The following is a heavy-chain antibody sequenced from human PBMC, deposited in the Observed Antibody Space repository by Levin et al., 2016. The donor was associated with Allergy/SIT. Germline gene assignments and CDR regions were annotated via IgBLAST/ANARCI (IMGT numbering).Heavy chain of an antibody. CDR3: AKVDVVVPAAMGGAFDI. D-gene: IGHD2-2*01. J-gene: IGHJ3*02. CDR2: ISGSGGST. Sequence: VRQAPGKGLEWVSAISGSGGSTYYADSVKGRFTISRDNSKNTLYLQMNSLRAEDTAVYYCAKVDVVVPAAMGGAFDIWGQGTMVTVSS. V-gene: IGHV3-23*01.